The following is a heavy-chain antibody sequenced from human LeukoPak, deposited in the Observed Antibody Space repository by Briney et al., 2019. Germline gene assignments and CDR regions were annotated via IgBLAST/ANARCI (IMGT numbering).Heavy chain of an antibody. CDR1: GYSFTSYW. CDR3: ARHHISSRRPNYDILTGYCFDY. Sequence: GESLKISCKGSGYSFTSYWIGWVRQMPGKGLEWMGIIYPGDSDTRYSPSFQGQVTISADKSISTAYLQWSSLKASDTAMYYCARHHISSRRPNYDILTGYCFDYWGQGTLVTVSS. V-gene: IGHV5-51*01. D-gene: IGHD3-9*01. CDR2: IYPGDSDT. J-gene: IGHJ4*02.